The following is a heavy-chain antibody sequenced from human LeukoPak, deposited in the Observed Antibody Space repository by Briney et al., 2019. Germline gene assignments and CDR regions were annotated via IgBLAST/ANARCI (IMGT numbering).Heavy chain of an antibody. Sequence: PGGSLRLSCAASGFTFSSYSMNWVRQAPGKGLEWVSYISSSSSTIYYADSVKGRFTISRDNAKNSLYLQMNSLRAEDTAVYYCARGEISYYDLWSGYFDAFDIWGQGTMVTVSS. D-gene: IGHD3-3*01. CDR2: ISSSSSTI. J-gene: IGHJ3*02. V-gene: IGHV3-48*01. CDR1: GFTFSSYS. CDR3: ARGEISYYDLWSGYFDAFDI.